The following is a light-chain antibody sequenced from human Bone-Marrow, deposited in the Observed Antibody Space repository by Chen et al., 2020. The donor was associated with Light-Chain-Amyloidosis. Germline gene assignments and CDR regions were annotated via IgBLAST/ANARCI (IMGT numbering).Light chain of an antibody. CDR1: SSDIGGYNY. J-gene: IGLJ3*02. CDR2: DVT. CDR3: SSITDSTTWV. Sequence: QSALTQPASVSGSPGQSITISCTGTSSDIGGYNYVSWYQQHPGKAPKLMIYDVTNRPSGVSNRFSVSKSGHTASLTISGLQAEDEAAYYCSSITDSTTWVCGGGTKVTVL. V-gene: IGLV2-14*03.